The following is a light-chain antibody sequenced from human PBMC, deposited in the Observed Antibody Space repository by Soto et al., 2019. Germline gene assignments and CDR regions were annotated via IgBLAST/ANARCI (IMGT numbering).Light chain of an antibody. Sequence: IVLTQSPATLSLSPGERATLSCRASQSVSSYLAWYQQKPGQAPRPLIYDASNRATGIPARFSGSGSGTDFTLTISRLEPEDFAVYYCQQYGSSPWTFGQGTKVDIK. CDR1: QSVSSY. CDR3: QQYGSSPWT. V-gene: IGKV3-11*01. CDR2: DAS. J-gene: IGKJ1*01.